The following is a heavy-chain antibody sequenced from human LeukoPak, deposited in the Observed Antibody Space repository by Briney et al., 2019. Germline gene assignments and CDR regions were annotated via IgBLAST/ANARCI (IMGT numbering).Heavy chain of an antibody. D-gene: IGHD2-8*01. Sequence: GGSLRLSCAASGYSFSDNYKIWVRQAPGKGLEWISYISGNSGYTKYADSVKGRFTIYRDNARNSLYLQMNNVTADDTPVYYCCRQDLVSWGQGTLVTVSS. CDR3: CRQDLVS. CDR2: ISGNSGYT. CDR1: GYSFSDNY. V-gene: IGHV3/OR16-9*01. J-gene: IGHJ5*02.